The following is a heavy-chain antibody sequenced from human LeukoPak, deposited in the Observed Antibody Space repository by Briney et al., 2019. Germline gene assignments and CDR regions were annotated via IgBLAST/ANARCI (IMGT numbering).Heavy chain of an antibody. CDR3: ARGMRTVTTNGFDY. CDR1: GGSISSGSYY. Sequence: SQTLSLTCTVSGGSISSGSYYWSWIRQPAGKGLEWIGRIYTSGSTNYNPSLKSRVTMSVDTSKNQFSLKLNSVTAADTAVYYCARGMRTVTTNGFDYWGQGTLVTVSS. CDR2: IYTSGST. V-gene: IGHV4-61*02. D-gene: IGHD4-11*01. J-gene: IGHJ4*02.